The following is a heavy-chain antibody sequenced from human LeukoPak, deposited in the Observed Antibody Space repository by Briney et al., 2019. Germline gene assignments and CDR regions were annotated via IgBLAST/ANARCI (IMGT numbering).Heavy chain of an antibody. CDR1: GGSFSGYY. V-gene: IGHV4-34*01. J-gene: IGHJ3*01. D-gene: IGHD6-19*01. CDR2: INHSGST. Sequence: PSETLSLTCAVYGGSFSGYYWSWIRQPPGKGLEWIGEINHSGSTNYNPYLKSRVTISVDTSKNQFSLKLSSVTAADTAVYYCARPGSGWAYDAFDVWGQGTVVTVSS. CDR3: ARPGSGWAYDAFDV.